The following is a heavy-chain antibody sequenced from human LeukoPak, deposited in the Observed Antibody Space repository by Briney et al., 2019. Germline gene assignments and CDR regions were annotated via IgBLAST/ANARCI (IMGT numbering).Heavy chain of an antibody. J-gene: IGHJ4*02. D-gene: IGHD3-3*01. CDR2: FDPEDGET. CDR3: ATAHDFDY. V-gene: IGHV1-24*01. Sequence: ASVKVSCKASGGTFSSYAISWVRQAPGKGLEWMGGFDPEDGETIYAQKFQGRVTMTEDTSTDTAYMELSSLRSEDTAVYYCATAHDFDYWGQGTLVTVSS. CDR1: GGTFSSYA.